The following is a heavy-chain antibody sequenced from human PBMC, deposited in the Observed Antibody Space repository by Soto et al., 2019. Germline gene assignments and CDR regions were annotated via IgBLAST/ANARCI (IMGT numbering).Heavy chain of an antibody. D-gene: IGHD3-9*01. Sequence: QLQLQESGPGLVKPSETLSLTCTVSGGSISSSSYYWGWIRQPPGKGLEWIGSIYYSGSTYYNPSLKSRVTISVDTSKNQFSLKLSSVTAADTAVYYCARGEREYYDILTGDEYFQHWGQGTLVTVSS. CDR2: IYYSGST. CDR1: GGSISSSSYY. V-gene: IGHV4-39*01. J-gene: IGHJ1*01. CDR3: ARGEREYYDILTGDEYFQH.